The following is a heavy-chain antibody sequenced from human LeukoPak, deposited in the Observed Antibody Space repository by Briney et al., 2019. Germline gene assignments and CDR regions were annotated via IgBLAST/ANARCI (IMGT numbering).Heavy chain of an antibody. Sequence: SVKVSCKASVGTFSSYAISWVRQAPGQGLEWMGRIIPIFGTADYAQKFQGRVTITTDESTSTAYMELSSLRSEDTAAYYCARMPLPAGTIEDYWGQGTLVTVSS. D-gene: IGHD6-13*01. CDR2: IIPIFGTA. V-gene: IGHV1-69*05. J-gene: IGHJ4*02. CDR3: ARMPLPAGTIEDY. CDR1: VGTFSSYA.